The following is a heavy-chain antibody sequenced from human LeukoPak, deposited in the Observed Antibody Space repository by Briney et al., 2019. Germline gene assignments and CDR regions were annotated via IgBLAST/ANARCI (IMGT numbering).Heavy chain of an antibody. Sequence: PGGSLRLSCAASGFTFSGYYMNWIRQAPGKGLEWVSCISSSPTTKYYVDSVKGRFTISRDNAKNSLYLQMNSLRAEDTAVYYCARRRVVPAAIRNYYMDVWGKGTTVTVSS. D-gene: IGHD2-2*02. V-gene: IGHV3-11*04. CDR2: ISSSPTTK. CDR1: GFTFSGYY. CDR3: ARRRVVPAAIRNYYMDV. J-gene: IGHJ6*03.